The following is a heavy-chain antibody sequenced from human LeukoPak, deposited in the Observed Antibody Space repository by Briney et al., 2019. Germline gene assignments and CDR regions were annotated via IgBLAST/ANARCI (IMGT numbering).Heavy chain of an antibody. CDR2: IIGSGGGT. CDR3: AKDLGYYDSSGYLFDN. D-gene: IGHD3-22*01. V-gene: IGHV3-23*01. J-gene: IGHJ4*02. Sequence: GGSLRLSCVVSGFTFSDYGMSWVRQAPGKGLEWVSTIIGSGGGTYYADSVKGRFTISRDNSKNTLYLQMNSLRAEDTAVYYCAKDLGYYDSSGYLFDNWGQGTLVTVSS. CDR1: GFTFSDYG.